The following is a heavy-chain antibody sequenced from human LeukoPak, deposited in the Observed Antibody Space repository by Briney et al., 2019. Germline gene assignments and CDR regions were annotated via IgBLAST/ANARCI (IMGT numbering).Heavy chain of an antibody. Sequence: GGSLRLSCAASGFTFSAYAMHWVRQAPGKGLEYVSSITSDGGITYYANSVKGRFTISRDNSRNTLYLQMGSLRAEDKAVYYCARDLTGTGDYWGQGTLVTVSS. CDR3: ARDLTGTGDY. CDR2: ITSDGGIT. CDR1: GFTFSAYA. D-gene: IGHD1-20*01. V-gene: IGHV3-64*01. J-gene: IGHJ4*02.